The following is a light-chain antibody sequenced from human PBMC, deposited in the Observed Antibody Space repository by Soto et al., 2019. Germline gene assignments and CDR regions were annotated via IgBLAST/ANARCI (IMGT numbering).Light chain of an antibody. Sequence: EIVLTQSPGTLSLSPGERATLSCRASQSVSSSYLAWYQQKPGQAPRLLIYGASSRATGIPDRFSGSGSGTDFTLTISILELEDFAVYYCQQYCFLFGPGSKVDIK. CDR3: QQYCFL. CDR2: GAS. J-gene: IGKJ3*01. CDR1: QSVSSSY. V-gene: IGKV3-20*01.